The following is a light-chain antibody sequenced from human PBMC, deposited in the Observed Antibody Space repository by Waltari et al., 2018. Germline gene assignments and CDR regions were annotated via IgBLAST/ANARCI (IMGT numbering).Light chain of an antibody. V-gene: IGKV1-16*01. J-gene: IGKJ2*01. Sequence: TQSPSSVSASLGDRVTISCRASQDLGHYLTWIQQKPGKAPKSLISDASTLHSGVPSRFRGSRSGTTFTLTITGLQPEDFATYFCLEYMSFPSTFGQGTKLDSK. CDR3: LEYMSFPST. CDR2: DAS. CDR1: QDLGHY.